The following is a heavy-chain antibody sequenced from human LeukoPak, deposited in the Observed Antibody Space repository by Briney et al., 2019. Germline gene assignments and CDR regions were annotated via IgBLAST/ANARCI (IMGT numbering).Heavy chain of an antibody. D-gene: IGHD4-17*01. CDR3: AKLAVTTFDY. J-gene: IGHJ4*02. CDR1: GLTFSSNA. Sequence: PGGSLRLSCAASGLTFSSNAMSWVRQAAGKGLDWVSSINGNGRSTYYADSVKGRFTISRDNSKNTLYLQMNSLRAEDTAVYYCAKLAVTTFDYWGQGTLVTVSS. V-gene: IGHV3-23*01. CDR2: INGNGRST.